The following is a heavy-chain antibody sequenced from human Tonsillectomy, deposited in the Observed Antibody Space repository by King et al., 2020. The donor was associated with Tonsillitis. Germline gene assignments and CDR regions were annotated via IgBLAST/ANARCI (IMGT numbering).Heavy chain of an antibody. V-gene: IGHV1-3*01. CDR3: ARDDPFTSGTYFNAHFDY. Sequence: QLVQSGAEVKKPGASVKVSCQASGYTFADYTIHWVRPAPGHRLAGMVWIHAGNGNTNCSQRCQGRVTITRDTSASTAYMELSSLRSADTAVYYCARDDPFTSGTYFNAHFDYWGQGTLVTVSS. J-gene: IGHJ4*02. D-gene: IGHD3-10*01. CDR1: GYTFADYT. CDR2: IHAGNGNT.